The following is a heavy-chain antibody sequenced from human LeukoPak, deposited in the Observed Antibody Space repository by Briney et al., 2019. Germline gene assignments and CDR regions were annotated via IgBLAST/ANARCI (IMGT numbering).Heavy chain of an antibody. D-gene: IGHD2-2*01. Sequence: ASVKVSCKASGYTFTLYYMHWVRQAPGQGLEWMGTINPSGGSTHYAQRFQGRVTMTRDTSTSTVDMELSSLRSEDTAVYYCARGYCSSNSCYAWFDPWGQGTLVTVSS. V-gene: IGHV1-46*01. CDR1: GYTFTLYY. CDR3: ARGYCSSNSCYAWFDP. J-gene: IGHJ5*02. CDR2: INPSGGST.